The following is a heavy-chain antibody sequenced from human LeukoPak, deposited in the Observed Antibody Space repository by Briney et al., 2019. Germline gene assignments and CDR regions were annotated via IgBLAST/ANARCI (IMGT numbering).Heavy chain of an antibody. J-gene: IGHJ4*02. Sequence: GGSLRLSCVASGFTVSSNYMSWVRQAPGKGPEWLSVIYRGGTTYYAGSVKGRFTISRDDSKNTLYLQMNSLRAEDTAVYYCARDYSYDDSGQPVRLDYWGQGTLVTVSS. V-gene: IGHV3-66*01. D-gene: IGHD3-22*01. CDR3: ARDYSYDDSGQPVRLDY. CDR1: GFTVSSNY. CDR2: IYRGGTT.